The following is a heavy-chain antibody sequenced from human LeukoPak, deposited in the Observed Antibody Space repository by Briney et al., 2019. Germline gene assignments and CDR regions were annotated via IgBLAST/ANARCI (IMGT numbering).Heavy chain of an antibody. Sequence: SETLSLTCSVSGGSISSGGYYWSWIRQPPGKGLEWIGNIYHSGSTYYNPSLKSRVTISVDTSKNQFSLKLSSVTAADTAVYYCARNRAAVSRFDYWGQGTLVTVSS. CDR2: IYHSGST. J-gene: IGHJ4*02. CDR1: GGSISSGGYY. V-gene: IGHV4-30-2*01. CDR3: ARNRAAVSRFDY. D-gene: IGHD5/OR15-5a*01.